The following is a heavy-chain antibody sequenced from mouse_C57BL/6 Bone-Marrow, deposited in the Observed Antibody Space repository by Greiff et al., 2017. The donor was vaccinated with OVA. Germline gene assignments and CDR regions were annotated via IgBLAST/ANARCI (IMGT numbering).Heavy chain of an antibody. D-gene: IGHD4-1*01. J-gene: IGHJ2*01. CDR3: GTGYFDY. CDR1: GYTFTSYW. CDR2: IDPSDSYT. Sequence: QVQLQQPGAELVKPGASVKLSCKASGYTFTSYWMQWVKQRPGQGLEWIGEIDPSDSYTNYNQKFKGKATLTVDTSSCTAYMQLSSLTSEDSAVYYCGTGYFDYWGQGTTLTVSS. V-gene: IGHV1-50*01.